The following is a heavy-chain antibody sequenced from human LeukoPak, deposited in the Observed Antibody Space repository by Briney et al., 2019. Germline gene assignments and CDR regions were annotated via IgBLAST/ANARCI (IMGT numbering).Heavy chain of an antibody. V-gene: IGHV1-18*01. D-gene: IGHD3-22*01. Sequence: ASVKVSCKAPGYTFTSYGISWVRQAPGQGLEWMGWISAYNGNTNYAQKLQGRVTMTTDTSTSTAYMELRSLRSDDTAVYYCARVPYYYDSSGNDYWGQGTLVTVSS. J-gene: IGHJ4*02. CDR3: ARVPYYYDSSGNDY. CDR1: GYTFTSYG. CDR2: ISAYNGNT.